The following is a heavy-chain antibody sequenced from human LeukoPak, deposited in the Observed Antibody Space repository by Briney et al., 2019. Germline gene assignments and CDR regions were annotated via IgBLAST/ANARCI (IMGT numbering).Heavy chain of an antibody. J-gene: IGHJ4*02. D-gene: IGHD4-17*01. Sequence: ASVKVSCKASGYTFTGYYMHWVRQAPGQGLEWMGWINPNSGGTNYAQKFQGRVTMTRDTSISTAYMELSRLRSDDTAVYYCARLNGDRSDQWVTRAPYFDYWGQGTLVTVSS. V-gene: IGHV1-2*02. CDR3: ARLNGDRSDQWVTRAPYFDY. CDR1: GYTFTGYY. CDR2: INPNSGGT.